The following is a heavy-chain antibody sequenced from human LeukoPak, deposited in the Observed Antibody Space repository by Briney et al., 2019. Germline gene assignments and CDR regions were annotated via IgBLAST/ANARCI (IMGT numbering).Heavy chain of an antibody. CDR3: AGSTVTTYQDAFDI. D-gene: IGHD4-17*01. J-gene: IGHJ3*02. V-gene: IGHV4-4*07. CDR1: SVSISSYY. CDR2: IYSSGST. Sequence: SETLSLTCTVSSVSISSYYWSWIRQPAGKGLEWIGRIYSSGSTNYNPSLKSRVTMSVDTSKNQFSLKLSSVTAADTAVYYCAGSTVTTYQDAFDIWGQGTMVTVSS.